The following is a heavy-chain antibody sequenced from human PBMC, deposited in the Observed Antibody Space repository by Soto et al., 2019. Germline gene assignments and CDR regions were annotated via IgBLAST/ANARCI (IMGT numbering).Heavy chain of an antibody. J-gene: IGHJ6*02. Sequence: SETLSLTCTLCRASINSSSYTRRWTRQPPGNRLASICSSYYSVTTYHNPSLHSRVIVSLDASKNQFSLMVTSETAADTAVYYCARLRGYCISSSCQGQYAMDVWGEGPTVS. D-gene: IGHD2-2*01. CDR2: SYYSVTT. CDR3: ARLRGYCISSSCQGQYAMDV. V-gene: IGHV4-39*01. CDR1: RASINSSSYT.